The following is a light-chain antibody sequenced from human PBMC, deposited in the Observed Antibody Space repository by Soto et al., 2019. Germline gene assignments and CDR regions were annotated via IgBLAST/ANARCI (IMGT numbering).Light chain of an antibody. Sequence: EIVMTQSPATLSVSQGERVNLSCRASQSVSSNLAWYKQKPGQAPRLLIYGASTRATGIPARFSGSGSGTEFTLTINSLQSEDFAVYYCQQYNSWWTFGQGTKVDI. CDR1: QSVSSN. V-gene: IGKV3-15*01. CDR3: QQYNSWWT. CDR2: GAS. J-gene: IGKJ1*01.